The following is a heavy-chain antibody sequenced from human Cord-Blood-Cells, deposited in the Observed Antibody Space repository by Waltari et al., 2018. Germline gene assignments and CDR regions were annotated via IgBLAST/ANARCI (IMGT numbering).Heavy chain of an antibody. V-gene: IGHV1-69*01. CDR1: GGTSSSYA. D-gene: IGHD3-16*02. CDR3: AGGGGAMITFGGVIGPLDY. Sequence: QVQLVQSVAEVKTPGSSVTVSCKASGGTSSSYAIRWVRQAPGQGREWMGGVIPILGTANYAQRVQARATITAKEPTSTADRELSSLSSEDTAVYYCAGGGGAMITFGGVIGPLDYWGQGTLVTVSS. CDR2: VIPILGTA. J-gene: IGHJ4*02.